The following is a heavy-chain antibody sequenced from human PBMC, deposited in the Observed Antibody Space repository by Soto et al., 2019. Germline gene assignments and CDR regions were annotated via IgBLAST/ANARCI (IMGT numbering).Heavy chain of an antibody. V-gene: IGHV1-69*04. CDR3: ARDRWPLMYYYDSNGYLPSA. J-gene: IGHJ4*02. CDR1: GGTFSSYT. D-gene: IGHD3-22*01. CDR2: IIPILGIA. Sequence: ASVKVSCKASGGTFSSYTISWVRQAPGQGLEWMGRIIPILGIANYAQKFQGRVTITADKSTSTAYMELSSLRSEDTAVYYCARDRWPLMYYYDSNGYLPSARAQGTLVTVYS.